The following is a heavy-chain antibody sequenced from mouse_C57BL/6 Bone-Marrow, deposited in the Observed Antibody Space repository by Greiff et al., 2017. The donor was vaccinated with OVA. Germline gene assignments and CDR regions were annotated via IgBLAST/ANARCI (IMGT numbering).Heavy chain of an antibody. J-gene: IGHJ4*01. D-gene: IGHD3-2*02. CDR3: TRDEAQATCYYAMDY. CDR2: ISSGGDYI. Sequence: EVMLVESGEGLVKPGGSLKLSCAASGFTFSSYAMSWVRQTPEKRLEWVAYISSGGDYIYYADTVKGRFTISRDNARNTLYLQMSSLKSEDTAMYYCTRDEAQATCYYAMDYWGQGTSVTVSS. V-gene: IGHV5-9-1*02. CDR1: GFTFSSYA.